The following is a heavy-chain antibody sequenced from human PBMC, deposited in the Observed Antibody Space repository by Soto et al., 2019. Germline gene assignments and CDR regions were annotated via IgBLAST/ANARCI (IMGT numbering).Heavy chain of an antibody. V-gene: IGHV3-48*01. CDR1: GFTFSSYS. J-gene: IGHJ6*02. CDR2: ISSSSSTI. CDR3: AVVPAANGHYGMDV. Sequence: EVQLVESGGGLVQPGGSLRLSCAASGFTFSSYSMNWVRQAPGKGLEWVSYISSSSSTIYYADSVKGRFTISRDNAKNSLYLQMNSLRAEDTAVYYCAVVPAANGHYGMDVWGQGTTVTFYS. D-gene: IGHD2-2*01.